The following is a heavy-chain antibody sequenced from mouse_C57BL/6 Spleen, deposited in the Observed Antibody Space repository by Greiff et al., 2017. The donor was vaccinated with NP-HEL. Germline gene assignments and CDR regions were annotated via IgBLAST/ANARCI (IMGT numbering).Heavy chain of an antibody. CDR1: GFSLTSYG. Sequence: VQLQQSGPGLVQPSQSLSITCTVSGFSLTSYGVHWVRQSPGKGLEWLGVIWSGGSTDYNAAFISRMSISKDNSKSQVFFKMNSLQADDTAIYYCANYDGYYGGFAYWGQGTLVTVSA. D-gene: IGHD2-3*01. J-gene: IGHJ3*01. CDR3: ANYDGYYGGFAY. V-gene: IGHV2-2*01. CDR2: IWSGGST.